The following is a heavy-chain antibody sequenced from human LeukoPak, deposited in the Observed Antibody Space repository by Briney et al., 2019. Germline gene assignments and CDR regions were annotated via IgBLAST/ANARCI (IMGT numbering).Heavy chain of an antibody. CDR1: GFTFSSYA. Sequence: GGSLRLSCAASGFTFSSYAMSWVRQAPGKGLEWVAVIWYDGSNKYYADSVKGRFTISRDNAKNSLYLQMNSLRAEDTALYYCAKDEGGNWFDPWGQGTLVTVSS. V-gene: IGHV3-33*03. CDR3: AKDEGGNWFDP. J-gene: IGHJ5*02. D-gene: IGHD3-16*01. CDR2: IWYDGSNK.